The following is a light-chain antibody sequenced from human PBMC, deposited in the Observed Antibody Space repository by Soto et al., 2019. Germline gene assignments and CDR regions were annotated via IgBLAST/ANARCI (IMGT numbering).Light chain of an antibody. J-gene: IGLJ1*01. Sequence: QSVLTQPASVSGSPGQSITISCTGTSSDVGGSKYVSWYQQLPGKAPRLMIYEVSNRPSGVSNRFSGSKSGNTASLTVSGLQAEHEADYYCGSFSSSSTLYVFGTGTKVTVL. CDR2: EVS. CDR3: GSFSSSSTLYV. V-gene: IGLV2-14*01. CDR1: SSDVGGSKY.